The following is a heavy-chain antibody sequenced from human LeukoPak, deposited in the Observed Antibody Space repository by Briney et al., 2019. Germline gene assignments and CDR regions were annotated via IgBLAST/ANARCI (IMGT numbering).Heavy chain of an antibody. Sequence: GESLKISRKGSRYSFTGYWIAWVRQMPGKGLEWMGIIYPGYSDTRYSPSFQGQVTISADKSISAAYLQWSSLKASDTAMYYCARLPMVRGGLDYWGQGTLVSVSS. D-gene: IGHD3-10*01. J-gene: IGHJ4*02. CDR3: ARLPMVRGGLDY. V-gene: IGHV5-51*01. CDR2: IYPGYSDT. CDR1: RYSFTGYW.